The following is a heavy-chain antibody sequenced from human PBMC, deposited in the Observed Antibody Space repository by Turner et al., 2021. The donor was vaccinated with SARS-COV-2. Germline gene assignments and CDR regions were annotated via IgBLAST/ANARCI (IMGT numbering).Heavy chain of an antibody. V-gene: IGHV4-59*01. D-gene: IGHD6-19*01. CDR2: IYYSGIT. CDR3: ARGSGSSSGWWDN. Sequence: QVQLQESCLGRVKPSGTLFLTRTVPVGSISCYYGSWLRQPPGKALGWIGYIYYSGITYYSPSLKGRVTISVDTSKNQFSLMVSSVTAADTAVYYCARGSGSSSGWWDNWGQGTLVTVSS. CDR1: VGSISCYY. J-gene: IGHJ4*02.